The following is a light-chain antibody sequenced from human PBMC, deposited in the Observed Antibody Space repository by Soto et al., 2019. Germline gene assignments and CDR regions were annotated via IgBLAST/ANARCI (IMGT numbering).Light chain of an antibody. J-gene: IGKJ4*01. CDR3: QHFNKWPHMPA. CDR2: DAS. V-gene: IGKV3-15*01. Sequence: IVLTQSPATLSVSPGERATLSCRASQAVGSNLAWYQQRLGQAPWLLIYDASTRATRIPHRFSGGGSGTDFTLTISSLQSDDFAVYYCQHFNKWPHMPAFGGGTKLAIK. CDR1: QAVGSN.